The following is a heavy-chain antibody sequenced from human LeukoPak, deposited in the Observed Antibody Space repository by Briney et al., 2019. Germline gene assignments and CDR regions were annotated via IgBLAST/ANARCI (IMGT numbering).Heavy chain of an antibody. CDR2: ISSDGVTT. V-gene: IGHV3-64D*06. CDR1: RFSFSNYA. J-gene: IGHJ4*02. CDR3: VKDKVSGSDSPFYY. D-gene: IGHD5-12*01. Sequence: GGSLRLSCSASRFSFSNYAMHWVRQAPGKGLEYLSGISSDGVTTYHADSVKGRFTISRDNSKSTLYLQMSSPRAEEQAVYYRVKDKVSGSDSPFYYWGQGTLVTVSS.